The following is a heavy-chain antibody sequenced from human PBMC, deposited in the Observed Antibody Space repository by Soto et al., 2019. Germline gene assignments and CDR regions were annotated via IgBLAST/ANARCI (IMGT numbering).Heavy chain of an antibody. J-gene: IGHJ4*02. V-gene: IGHV4-31*03. CDR1: GGSISSGGYY. Sequence: QVQLQESGPGLVRPSQTLSLTCTVSGGSISSGGYYWSWIRQHPGKGLEWTGYIYYSASTYYNPSLKSRVTISVDTSKHPFSLRLSSVTAADTAVYYCARAWGGYFDYWGQGTLVTVSS. CDR3: ARAWGGYFDY. D-gene: IGHD3-16*01. CDR2: IYYSAST.